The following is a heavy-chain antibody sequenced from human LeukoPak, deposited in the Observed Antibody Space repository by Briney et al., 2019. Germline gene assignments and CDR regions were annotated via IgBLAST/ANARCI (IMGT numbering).Heavy chain of an antibody. V-gene: IGHV3-30*02. CDR3: VRVGDTGTYFDY. CDR1: GFTFSSYA. CDR2: IRYDGSDK. D-gene: IGHD1-26*01. Sequence: GGSLRLSCAASGFTFSSYAMHWVRQAPGKGLEWVAFIRYDGSDKYYADSVKGRYTISRDSSKNTLYLQMNGLRVEDTAVYYCVRVGDTGTYFDYWGQGTLVTVSS. J-gene: IGHJ4*02.